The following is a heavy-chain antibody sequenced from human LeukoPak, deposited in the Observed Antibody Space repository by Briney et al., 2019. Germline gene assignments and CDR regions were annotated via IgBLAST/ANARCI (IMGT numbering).Heavy chain of an antibody. J-gene: IGHJ6*04. Sequence: GRSLRLSCAASGFTFSSYGMNWVRQAPGKGLEWVAVISNNGSNKYYADSVKGRFTISRDNSKNTLYLQMNSLRAEDTAVYYCAKDGATAMVSSYYGMDVWGKGTTVTVSS. CDR1: GFTFSSYG. V-gene: IGHV3-30*18. D-gene: IGHD5-18*01. CDR2: ISNNGSNK. CDR3: AKDGATAMVSSYYGMDV.